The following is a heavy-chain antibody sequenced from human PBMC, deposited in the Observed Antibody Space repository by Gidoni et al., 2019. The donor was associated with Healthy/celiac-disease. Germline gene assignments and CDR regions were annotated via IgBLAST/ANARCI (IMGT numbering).Heavy chain of an antibody. CDR2: ISSSGSTI. V-gene: IGHV3-11*01. CDR3: ARDRELGDCSGGSCYLVYYGMDV. Sequence: QVQLVESGGGLVKPGGSLRLSCAASGFTFSDYYMSWIRQAPGKGLGWVSYISSSGSTIYYADSVKGRFTISRDNAKNSLYLQMNSLRAEDTAVYYCARDRELGDCSGGSCYLVYYGMDVWGQGTTVTVSS. D-gene: IGHD2-15*01. CDR1: GFTFSDYY. J-gene: IGHJ6*02.